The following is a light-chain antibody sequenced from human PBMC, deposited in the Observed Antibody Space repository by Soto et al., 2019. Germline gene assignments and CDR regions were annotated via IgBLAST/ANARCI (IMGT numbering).Light chain of an antibody. CDR1: SSDVGSYNR. J-gene: IGLJ1*01. V-gene: IGLV2-18*01. CDR3: SLYISGSTSV. Sequence: QSVLTQPPSVSGSPGQTVTISCTGTSSDVGSYNRISWYQQPPGTAPKLIMYEVSNRPSGVPDRFSGSKSGSTASLTISGLQAEDEADYYCSLYISGSTSVFGTGTKVTVL. CDR2: EVS.